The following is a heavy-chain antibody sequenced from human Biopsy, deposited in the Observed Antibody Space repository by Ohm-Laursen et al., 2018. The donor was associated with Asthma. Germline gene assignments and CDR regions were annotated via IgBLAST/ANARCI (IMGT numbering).Heavy chain of an antibody. CDR1: GGTFNTYV. D-gene: IGHD2-2*01. CDR2: INSVFGTT. Sequence: SSVKVSCKSLGGTFNTYVIGWVRQAPGQGLEWMGGINSVFGTTTYPQNFQDRVTITADDSTSTVYMELSSLRSEDTAVYYCARKAGSCISRTCYSLDFWSQGTLVTVSS. CDR3: ARKAGSCISRTCYSLDF. V-gene: IGHV1-69*01. J-gene: IGHJ4*02.